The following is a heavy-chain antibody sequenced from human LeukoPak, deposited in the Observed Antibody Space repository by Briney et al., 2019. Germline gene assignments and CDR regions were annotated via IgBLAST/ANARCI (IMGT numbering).Heavy chain of an antibody. J-gene: IGHJ4*02. CDR2: FDPEDGET. D-gene: IGHD3-9*01. CDR1: GYTLTELS. Sequence: GASVKVSCKVSGYTLTELSMHWVRQAPRKGLEWMGGFDPEDGETIYAQKFQGRVTMTEDTSTDTAYMELSSLRSEDTAVYYCATDLLRRYYDIRRSNYWGQGTLVTVSS. V-gene: IGHV1-24*01. CDR3: ATDLLRRYYDIRRSNY.